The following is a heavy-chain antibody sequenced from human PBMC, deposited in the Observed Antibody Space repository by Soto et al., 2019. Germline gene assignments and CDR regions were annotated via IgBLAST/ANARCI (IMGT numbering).Heavy chain of an antibody. D-gene: IGHD4-17*01. Sequence: WGSLRLSCAASGFTLSNYWMHGARQAPGKGLVWVSRMNPEVTTISYADSVKGRFTISRDNARDTLHLEMNSLRADDTAVYYCGRGAYGDPVDFWGQGTLVTVSS. J-gene: IGHJ4*02. V-gene: IGHV3-74*01. CDR3: GRGAYGDPVDF. CDR1: GFTLSNYW. CDR2: MNPEVTTI.